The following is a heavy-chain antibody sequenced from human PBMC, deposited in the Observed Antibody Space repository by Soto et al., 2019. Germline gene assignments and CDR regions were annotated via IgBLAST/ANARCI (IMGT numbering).Heavy chain of an antibody. CDR2: ISYDGSNK. CDR1: GFIFSGYG. V-gene: IGHV3-30*18. J-gene: IGHJ6*02. CDR3: AKRRNVLRFLEWSSGMEV. D-gene: IGHD3-3*01. Sequence: QVQVVESGGGVVQPGRSLRLSCAASGFIFSGYGMHWVRQAPGKGLEWVAFISYDGSNKYYADSVKGRLTISRDNSKNTLYLQMNSLRSEDTAVYYCAKRRNVLRFLEWSSGMEVWGQGTTVTVSS.